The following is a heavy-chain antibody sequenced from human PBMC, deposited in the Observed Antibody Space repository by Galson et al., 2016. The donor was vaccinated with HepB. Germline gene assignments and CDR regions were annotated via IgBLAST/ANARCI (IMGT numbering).Heavy chain of an antibody. CDR1: GYTFFNYY. J-gene: IGHJ2*01. CDR2: INPSSGST. Sequence: SVKVSCKASGYTFFNYYIHWVRQAPGQGLEWMAMINPSSGSTIYAREFQGKISVTRDTASVPSDTSTGTVHLFPGSLRHEDTAVYYCARLGGTLTGYDNFGNLRGYFDLWGRGSLVTVSS. V-gene: IGHV1-46*03. CDR3: ARLGGTLTGYDNFGNLRGYFDL. D-gene: IGHD3-9*01.